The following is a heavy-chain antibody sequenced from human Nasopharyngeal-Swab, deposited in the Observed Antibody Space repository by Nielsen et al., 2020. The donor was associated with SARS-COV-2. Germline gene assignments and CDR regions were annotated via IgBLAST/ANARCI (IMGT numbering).Heavy chain of an antibody. D-gene: IGHD6-13*01. V-gene: IGHV3-15*01. J-gene: IGHJ4*02. CDR2: IKSKTDGGTT. CDR3: TTRMRYSSSWDY. CDR1: GFTFSNAW. Sequence: GESLKISCAASGFTFSNAWMSWVRQAPGEGLEWVGRIKSKTDGGTTDYAAPVKGRFTIARDDSKNTLYLQMNSLKTEDTAVYYCTTRMRYSSSWDYWGQGTLVTVSS.